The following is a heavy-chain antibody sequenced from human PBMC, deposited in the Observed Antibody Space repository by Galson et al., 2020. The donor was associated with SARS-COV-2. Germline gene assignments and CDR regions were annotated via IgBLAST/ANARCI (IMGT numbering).Heavy chain of an antibody. D-gene: IGHD2-2*01. Sequence: SETLSLTCTVSGGSISSSSYYWGWIRQPPGKGLQWIGSIYYSGSTYYNPSLKSRVTISVDTSKNQFSLKLSSVTAADTAVYYCARHGGQAGYCSSTSCYPDYWGQGTLVTVSS. V-gene: IGHV4-39*01. CDR2: IYYSGST. CDR3: ARHGGQAGYCSSTSCYPDY. CDR1: GGSISSSSYY. J-gene: IGHJ4*02.